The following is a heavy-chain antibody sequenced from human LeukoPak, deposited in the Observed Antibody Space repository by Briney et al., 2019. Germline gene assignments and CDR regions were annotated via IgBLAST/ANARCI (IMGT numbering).Heavy chain of an antibody. J-gene: IGHJ3*01. CDR2: LYPGDSNP. D-gene: IGHD2-15*01. CDR3: ARHSDCSDGTCYDSDAFDL. Sequence: GESLKISCKASGYSFSSQYIAWVRQMPGEGLEWMAFLYPGDSNPRYSPPFQGQVTISADKSISTAYLQWSSLKASDTAMYYCARHSDCSDGTCYDSDAFDLWGQGTMVTVSS. CDR1: GYSFSSQY. V-gene: IGHV5-51*01.